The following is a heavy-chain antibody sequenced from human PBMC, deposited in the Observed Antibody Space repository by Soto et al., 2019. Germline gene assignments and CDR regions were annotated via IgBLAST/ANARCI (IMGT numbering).Heavy chain of an antibody. D-gene: IGHD1-1*01. CDR3: AAGGTRWLQSPFDY. CDR2: ISVFNGYA. CDR1: GYSFHNSG. V-gene: IGHV1-18*01. J-gene: IGHJ4*02. Sequence: ASVKVSCKTFGYSFHNSGISWVRQAPGQGLEWMGWISVFNGYAHYAQKFQGRVIMTADTFTNTAYMELSSLKTEDTAVYYCAAGGTRWLQSPFDYWGQGTLVTVSS.